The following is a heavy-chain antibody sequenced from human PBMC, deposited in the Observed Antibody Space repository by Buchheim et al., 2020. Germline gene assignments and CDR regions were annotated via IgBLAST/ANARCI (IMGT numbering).Heavy chain of an antibody. Sequence: QVHLVQSGAEVKKPGASVNVSCKASAYNLIGDGFSWVRQAPGQGLEWLGWINTYSAKADYAQKVQGRVTMTIDRYTGPGYMELRSLRSDDTAVYYCARRGNPYVDYWGQGTL. J-gene: IGHJ4*02. CDR1: AYNLIGDG. D-gene: IGHD4-23*01. CDR2: INTYSAKA. CDR3: ARRGNPYVDY. V-gene: IGHV1-18*04.